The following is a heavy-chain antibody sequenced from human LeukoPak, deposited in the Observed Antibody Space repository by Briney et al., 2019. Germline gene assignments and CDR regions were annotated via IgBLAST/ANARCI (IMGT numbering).Heavy chain of an antibody. Sequence: SETLSLTCTVSGGSISSYYWSWIRQPPGKGLEWIGYIYYSGSTNYNPSLKSRVTISVDTSKNQFSLKLSSVTAADTAVYYCASHITMVQGASVDYWGQGTLVTVSS. V-gene: IGHV4-59*01. CDR3: ASHITMVQGASVDY. CDR1: GGSISSYY. CDR2: IYYSGST. J-gene: IGHJ4*02. D-gene: IGHD3-10*01.